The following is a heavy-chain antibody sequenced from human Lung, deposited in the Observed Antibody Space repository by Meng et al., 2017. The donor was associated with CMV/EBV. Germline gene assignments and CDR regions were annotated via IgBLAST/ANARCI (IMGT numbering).Heavy chain of an antibody. V-gene: IGHV4-61*03. CDR2: IYYTGST. Sequence: SETLSLTCTVSGASVSSYTNYWSWIRQSPGKGLEWIGYIYYTGSTKYTPSLKSRVTTSVDTSKNHFSLKLSSVTAADTAVYYCARVHYDISTGYQFDLWGQGTLVTVSS. D-gene: IGHD3-9*01. J-gene: IGHJ4*02. CDR1: GASVSSYTNY. CDR3: ARVHYDISTGYQFDL.